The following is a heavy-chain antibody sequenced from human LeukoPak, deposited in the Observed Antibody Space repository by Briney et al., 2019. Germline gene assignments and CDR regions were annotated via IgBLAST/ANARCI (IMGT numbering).Heavy chain of an antibody. J-gene: IGHJ4*02. D-gene: IGHD5-24*01. CDR3: ARVTMATVFDY. CDR1: GFTFSDYY. Sequence: GGSLRLSCAASGFTFSDYYMSWIRQAPGKGLEWVSYISSSGSTIYYADSVKGRFTISRDNAKNTLYLQMNSLRAEDTAVYYCARVTMATVFDYWGQGTLVTVSS. CDR2: ISSSGSTI. V-gene: IGHV3-11*01.